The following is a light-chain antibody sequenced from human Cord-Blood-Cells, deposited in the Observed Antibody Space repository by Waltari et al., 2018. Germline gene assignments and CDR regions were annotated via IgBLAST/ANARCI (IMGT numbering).Light chain of an antibody. V-gene: IGKV2-30*01. Sequence: DAVMPQSPLSLPVTLGQPASIACRSRQSLVYSDGNTYLNWFQRRPGQSPRRPIYKVSNRGSGVPDRFSGSVAGTDFTLKISGVEAEDVGGYYCMQGTHWPPTFGGGTKVEIK. CDR1: QSLVYSDGNTY. CDR2: KVS. CDR3: MQGTHWPPT. J-gene: IGKJ4*01.